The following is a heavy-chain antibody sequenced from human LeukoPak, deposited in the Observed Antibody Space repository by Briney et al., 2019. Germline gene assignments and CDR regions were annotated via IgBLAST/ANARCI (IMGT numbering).Heavy chain of an antibody. D-gene: IGHD4-17*01. CDR2: ISYDGSNK. J-gene: IGHJ6*04. CDR3: VRDLYGDYGMDV. V-gene: IGHV3-30*04. CDR1: GFTFSSYA. Sequence: PGGSLRLSCAASGFTFSSYAMHWVRQAPGKGLEWVAVISYDGSNKYYADSLKGRFTISRDNAKNSLYLQMNSLRAEDTAVYYCVRDLYGDYGMDVWGKGTTVTVSS.